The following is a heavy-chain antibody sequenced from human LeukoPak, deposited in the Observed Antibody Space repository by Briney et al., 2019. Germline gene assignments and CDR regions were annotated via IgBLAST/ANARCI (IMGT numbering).Heavy chain of an antibody. D-gene: IGHD6-6*01. CDR2: ISGSGVNT. V-gene: IGHV3-23*01. Sequence: GGSLRLSCAASGFTFSSHTMSWVRQAPGKGLEWVSGISGSGVNTYYANSVKGRFTISRDKFMNTLYLQMNSLRAEDTAVYYCARGRGLPVRPPNEGFLDYWGRGTLVTVSS. J-gene: IGHJ4*02. CDR3: ARGRGLPVRPPNEGFLDY. CDR1: GFTFSSHT.